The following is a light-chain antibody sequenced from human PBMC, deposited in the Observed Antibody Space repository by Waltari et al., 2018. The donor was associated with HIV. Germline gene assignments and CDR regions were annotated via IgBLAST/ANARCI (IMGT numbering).Light chain of an antibody. CDR1: MGNS. CDR3: LQYITYPFT. CDR2: AAS. V-gene: IGKV1-16*02. J-gene: IGKJ3*01. Sequence: MGNSLAWFQQKPGKVPKPLIYAASTLQTGVPAKFSGSGSGTDFTLTISTLQPEDLATYYCLQYITYPFTFGPGTTVDI.